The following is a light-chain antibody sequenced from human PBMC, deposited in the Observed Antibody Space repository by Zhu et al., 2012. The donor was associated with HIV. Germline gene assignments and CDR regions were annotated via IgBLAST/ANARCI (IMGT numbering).Light chain of an antibody. J-gene: IGKJ1*01. CDR1: QSVGTN. CDR3: HQYNNWPPT. V-gene: IGKV3-15*01. CDR2: RAS. Sequence: ETVLTQSPVILSVSPGEGGTLSCSASQSVGTNLAWYQQKPGQPPRLLISRASDRSSGIPARFSGSGSGTEFTLTITSLESEDFAVYYCHQYNNWPPTFGQGTEVEI.